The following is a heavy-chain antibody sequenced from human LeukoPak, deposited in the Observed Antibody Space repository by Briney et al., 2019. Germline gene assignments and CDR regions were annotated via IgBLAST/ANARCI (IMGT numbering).Heavy chain of an antibody. CDR3: ATHNITGTHVGWFDP. V-gene: IGHV1-69*02. Sequence: SMKVSCKASGYTFTSYYIHWVRQAPGQGLEWMVRIIPILGIANYAQKFQGRVTITADKSTSTAYMELSSLRSEDTAVYYCATHNITGTHVGWFDPWGQGTLVTVSS. CDR2: IIPILGIA. CDR1: GYTFTSYY. D-gene: IGHD1-20*01. J-gene: IGHJ5*02.